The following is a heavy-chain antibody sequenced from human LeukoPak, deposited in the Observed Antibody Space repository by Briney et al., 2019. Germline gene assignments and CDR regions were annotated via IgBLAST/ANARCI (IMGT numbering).Heavy chain of an antibody. Sequence: GGSLRLSCAASGFTFDDYAMHWVRQAPGKGLEWVSGISWNSGSIGYADSVKGRFTISRDNAKNSLYLEMNSLRPEDMAVYYCAKDDGSSGHYPTFDFWGQGILVTVSS. D-gene: IGHD3-22*01. J-gene: IGHJ4*02. CDR3: AKDDGSSGHYPTFDF. CDR2: ISWNSGSI. CDR1: GFTFDDYA. V-gene: IGHV3-9*03.